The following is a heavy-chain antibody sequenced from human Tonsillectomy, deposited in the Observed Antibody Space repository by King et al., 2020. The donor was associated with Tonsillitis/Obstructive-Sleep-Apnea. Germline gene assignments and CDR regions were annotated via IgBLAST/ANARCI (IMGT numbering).Heavy chain of an antibody. CDR2: ISGSGGST. CDR3: GKDRRRITIFGVVRSFYMDV. V-gene: IGHV3-23*04. J-gene: IGHJ6*03. Sequence: VQLVESGGGLVQPGGSLRLSCAASGFTFSSYAMSWVRQAPGKGLEWVSAISGSGGSTYYADSVKGRFTISRDNSKNTLYLQMNSLRAEDTAVYYCGKDRRRITIFGVVRSFYMDVWGKGTTVTVSS. D-gene: IGHD3-3*01. CDR1: GFTFSSYA.